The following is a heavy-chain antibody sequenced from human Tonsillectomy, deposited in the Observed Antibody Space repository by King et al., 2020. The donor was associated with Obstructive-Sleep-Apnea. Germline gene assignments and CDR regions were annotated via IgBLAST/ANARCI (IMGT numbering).Heavy chain of an antibody. Sequence: LQLQESGPGLVKPSETLSLTCTVSGGSISSSSYYWGWIRQPPGKGLEWIGSIYYSGSTYYNPSLKSRVTISVDTSKNQFSLKLSSVPAADTAVYYCARDLAEEDSSGGNWFDPWGQGTLVTVSS. CDR1: GGSISSSSYY. D-gene: IGHD3-22*01. CDR2: IYYSGST. V-gene: IGHV4-39*07. CDR3: ARDLAEEDSSGGNWFDP. J-gene: IGHJ5*02.